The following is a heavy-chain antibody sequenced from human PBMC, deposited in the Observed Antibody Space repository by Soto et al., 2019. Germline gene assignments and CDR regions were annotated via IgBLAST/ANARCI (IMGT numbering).Heavy chain of an antibody. CDR3: AREMNYYDTSGVYYFDC. CDR1: GGSISSGGYY. CDR2: IYYSGST. D-gene: IGHD3-22*01. Sequence: PSETLSLTCTVSGGSISSGGYYWSWIRQHPGKGLEWIGYIYYSGSTYYNPSLKSRVTISVDTSKNQFSLRLSSVTAADTAVYYCAREMNYYDTSGVYYFDCWGQGTLVTVSS. J-gene: IGHJ4*02. V-gene: IGHV4-31*03.